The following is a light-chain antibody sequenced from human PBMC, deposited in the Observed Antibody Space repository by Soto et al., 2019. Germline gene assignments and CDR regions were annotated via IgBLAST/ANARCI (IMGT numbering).Light chain of an antibody. J-gene: IGLJ3*02. V-gene: IGLV3-21*04. Sequence: SYELTQPPSVSVAPGQTARIPCGGNNIGSESVHWYQQKPGQAPVLVIYYDSDRPSGIPERFSGSNSGNTATLTITRVEAGDEADYYCQVWDSSSDHWVFGGGTKVTVL. CDR1: NIGSES. CDR2: YDS. CDR3: QVWDSSSDHWV.